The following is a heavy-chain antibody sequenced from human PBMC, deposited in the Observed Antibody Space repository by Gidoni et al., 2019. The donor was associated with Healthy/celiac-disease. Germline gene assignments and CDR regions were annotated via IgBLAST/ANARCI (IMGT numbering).Heavy chain of an antibody. Sequence: EVQLVESGGGLVQPGGSLRLPCAASGFTFSSYSMNWVRQAPGKGLEWVSSISSSSSYIYYADSVKGRFTISRDNAKNSLYLQMNSLRAEDTAVYYCARDPYCSGGSCYSAFDIWGQGTMVTVSS. J-gene: IGHJ3*02. CDR3: ARDPYCSGGSCYSAFDI. CDR2: ISSSSSYI. D-gene: IGHD2-15*01. V-gene: IGHV3-21*01. CDR1: GFTFSSYS.